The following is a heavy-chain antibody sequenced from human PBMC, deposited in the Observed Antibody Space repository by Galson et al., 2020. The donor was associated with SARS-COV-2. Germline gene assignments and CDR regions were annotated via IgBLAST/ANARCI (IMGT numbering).Heavy chain of an antibody. D-gene: IGHD5-18*01. CDR3: SREGMDLAMAIRYYYGMDV. J-gene: IGHJ6*02. V-gene: IGHV1-2*02. CDR1: GYTFTGYY. Sequence: ASVKVSCKASGYTFTGYYIHWVRQAPGQGLEWMGWINPNSGGTMYAQRFQGRVTMTRDPSITTAYMELSGLRSDDTAVYYCSREGMDLAMAIRYYYGMDVWGQGTTVTVS. CDR2: INPNSGGT.